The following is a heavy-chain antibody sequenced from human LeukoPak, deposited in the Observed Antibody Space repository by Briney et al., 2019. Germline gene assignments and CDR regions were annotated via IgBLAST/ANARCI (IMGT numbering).Heavy chain of an antibody. CDR2: VYYTGST. CDR3: ARHFAYSSSSYFDY. Sequence: NSSETLSLTCSVSGGSVSNYYWSWIRQPPGKRLEWIGYVYYTGSTNYNPSLKSRVTMFEDKSKNQFSLRLNSVTVADTAVYYCARHFAYSSSSYFDYWGQGSLVTVSS. V-gene: IGHV4-59*08. D-gene: IGHD6-6*01. CDR1: GGSVSNYY. J-gene: IGHJ4*02.